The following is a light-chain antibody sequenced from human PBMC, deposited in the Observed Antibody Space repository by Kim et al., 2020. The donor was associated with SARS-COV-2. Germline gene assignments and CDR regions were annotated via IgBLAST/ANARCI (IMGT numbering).Light chain of an antibody. CDR2: DAS. CDR3: QQYGSSSFT. Sequence: EIVLTQSPGTLSLSPGERATLSCRASQSVRSSYLAWYQQKPGQAPRLLIYDASIRATGIPDRFSGSGSETDFTLTISRLDPEDFAVFYCQQYGSSSFTFGGGTKVDIK. J-gene: IGKJ4*01. CDR1: QSVRSSY. V-gene: IGKV3-20*01.